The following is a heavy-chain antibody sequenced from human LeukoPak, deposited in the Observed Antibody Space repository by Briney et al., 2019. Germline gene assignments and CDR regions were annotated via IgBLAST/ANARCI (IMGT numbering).Heavy chain of an antibody. Sequence: ASVKVSCKASGYTFTSYDINWVRQATGQGLEWMGWMNPNSGNTGYAQKFQGRVTMTRNTSISTAYMELSSLRSEDTAVYYCARGLRFSEWFQYYYYGMDVWGQGTTVTVSS. CDR3: ARGLRFSEWFQYYYYGMDV. J-gene: IGHJ6*02. CDR2: MNPNSGNT. D-gene: IGHD3-3*01. CDR1: GYTFTSYD. V-gene: IGHV1-8*01.